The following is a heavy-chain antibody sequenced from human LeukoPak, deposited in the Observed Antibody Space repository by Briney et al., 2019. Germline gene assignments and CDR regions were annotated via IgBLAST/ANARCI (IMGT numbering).Heavy chain of an antibody. D-gene: IGHD1-14*01. CDR3: ARHVYMGYFDY. CDR2: IYYSGST. Sequence: SETLSLTCAVYGGSFSGYYWSWIRQPPGKGLEWIGSIYYSGSTYYNPSLKSRVTISVDTSKNQFSLKLSSVTAADTAVYYCARHVYMGYFDYWGQGTLVTVSS. CDR1: GGSFSGYY. J-gene: IGHJ4*02. V-gene: IGHV4-34*01.